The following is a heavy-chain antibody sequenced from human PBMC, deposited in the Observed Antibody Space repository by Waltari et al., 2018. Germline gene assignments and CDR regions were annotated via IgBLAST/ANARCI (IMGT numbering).Heavy chain of an antibody. D-gene: IGHD4-17*01. V-gene: IGHV3-49*03. CDR2: IRSKAYGGTT. Sequence: EVQLVESGGGLVQPGRSLRLSCTASGFTFGDYAMSWFRQAPGKGMEWVGFIRSKAYGGTTDYAASVKGRFTISRDDSKSIAYLQMNSLKTEDTAVYYCTRDLDYGDSPTGDYWGQGTLVTVSS. CDR1: GFTFGDYA. CDR3: TRDLDYGDSPTGDY. J-gene: IGHJ4*02.